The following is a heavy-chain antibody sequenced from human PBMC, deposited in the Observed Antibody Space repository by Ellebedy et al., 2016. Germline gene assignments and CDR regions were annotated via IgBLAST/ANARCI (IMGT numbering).Heavy chain of an antibody. J-gene: IGHJ6*02. D-gene: IGHD3-10*01. CDR1: GFTVSSNY. CDR3: ARDPGYGGSESYYNGYYYYGMDV. V-gene: IGHV3-66*01. Sequence: GESLKISCAASGFTVSSNYMSWVRQAPGKGLEWVSVIYSGGSTYYADSVKGRFTISRDNSKNTLYLQMNSLRAEDTAVYYCARDPGYGGSESYYNGYYYYGMDVWGQGTTVTVSS. CDR2: IYSGGST.